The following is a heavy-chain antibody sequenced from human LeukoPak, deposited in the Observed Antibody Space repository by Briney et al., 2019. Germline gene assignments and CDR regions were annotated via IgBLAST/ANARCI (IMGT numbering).Heavy chain of an antibody. CDR3: ARPLKLDIVVVPAVWFDP. V-gene: IGHV4-34*01. Sequence: PSETLSHTCAVYGGSFSGYYWSWIRQPPGKGLEWIGSIYYSGSTYYNPSLKSRVTISVDTSKNQFSLKLSSVTAADTAVYYCARPLKLDIVVVPAVWFDPWGQGTLVTVSS. D-gene: IGHD2-2*01. CDR1: GGSFSGYY. CDR2: IYYSGST. J-gene: IGHJ5*02.